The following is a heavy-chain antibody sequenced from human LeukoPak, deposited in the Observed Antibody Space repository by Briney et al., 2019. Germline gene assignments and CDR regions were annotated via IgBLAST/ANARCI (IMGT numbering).Heavy chain of an antibody. CDR3: ARVLVGSHTEYFDY. CDR1: GGSFSGYF. Sequence: PSETLSLTCAVYGGSFSGYFWSWIRQPPGKGLEWIGEINHSGSTNYNPSLKSRVTISVDTSKNQFSLKLSSVTAADTAVYYCARVLVGSHTEYFDYWGQGTLVTVSS. J-gene: IGHJ4*02. D-gene: IGHD5-18*01. CDR2: INHSGST. V-gene: IGHV4-34*01.